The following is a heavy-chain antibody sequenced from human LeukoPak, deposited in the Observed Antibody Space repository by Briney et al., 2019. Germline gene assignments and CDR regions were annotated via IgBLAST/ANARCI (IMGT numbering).Heavy chain of an antibody. J-gene: IGHJ4*02. D-gene: IGHD3-22*01. V-gene: IGHV4-39*01. CDR1: GGSLSSSSYY. CDR2: IYYSGST. CDR3: AGLTYYYDSSGYYVDY. Sequence: SETLSLTCTVSGGSLSSSSYYWGWIRQPPGKGLEWIGSIYYSGSTYYNPSLKSRVTISVDTSKNQFSLKLSSVTAADTAVYYCAGLTYYYDSSGYYVDYWGQGTLVTVSS.